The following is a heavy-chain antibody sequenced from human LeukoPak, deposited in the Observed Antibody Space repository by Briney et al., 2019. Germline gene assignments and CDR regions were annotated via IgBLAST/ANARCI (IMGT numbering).Heavy chain of an antibody. D-gene: IGHD3-10*01. Sequence: PSETLSLTCTVSGGSISSYYWSWIRQPPGKGLEWIGYIYYSGSTNYNPSLKSRVTISVDTSKNQFSLKLSSVTAADTAVYYCARHVILLWFGELPPGGWFDPWGQGTLVTVSS. J-gene: IGHJ5*02. CDR3: ARHVILLWFGELPPGGWFDP. CDR1: GGSISSYY. CDR2: IYYSGST. V-gene: IGHV4-59*08.